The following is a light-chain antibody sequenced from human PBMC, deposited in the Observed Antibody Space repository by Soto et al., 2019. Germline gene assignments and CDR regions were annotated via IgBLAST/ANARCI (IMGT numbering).Light chain of an antibody. CDR3: CSYTSSSPYV. J-gene: IGLJ1*01. V-gene: IGLV2-14*01. Sequence: QFVLTQPASVSGSPGQSITISCTGTSSDVGGYNYVSWYQQHPGKAPKLMIYDVSNRPSGVSNRFSGSKSGNTASLTISGLQAEDEADYYCCSYTSSSPYVFGTATKLTVL. CDR2: DVS. CDR1: SSDVGGYNY.